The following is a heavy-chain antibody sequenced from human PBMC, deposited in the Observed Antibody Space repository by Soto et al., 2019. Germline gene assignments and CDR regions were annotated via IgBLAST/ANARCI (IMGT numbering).Heavy chain of an antibody. CDR3: ARVLYYYDSSGLLPGY. D-gene: IGHD3-22*01. Sequence: QVQLVESGGGVVQPGRSLRLSCAASGFTFSSYAMHWVRQAPGQGLEWVAVISYDGSNKYYADSVKGRFTISRDNSKNTLYLQMNSLRAEDTAVYYCARVLYYYDSSGLLPGYWGQGTLVTVSS. CDR2: ISYDGSNK. V-gene: IGHV3-30-3*01. J-gene: IGHJ4*02. CDR1: GFTFSSYA.